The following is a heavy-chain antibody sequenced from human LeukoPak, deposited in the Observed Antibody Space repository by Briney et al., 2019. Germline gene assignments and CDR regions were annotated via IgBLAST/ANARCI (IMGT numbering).Heavy chain of an antibody. J-gene: IGHJ4*02. V-gene: IGHV3-33*06. CDR2: IWYDGSNK. D-gene: IGHD3-22*01. CDR3: AKGKLRDYDSSGSFDY. CDR1: GFTFSSYG. Sequence: PGGSLRLSCAASGFTFSSYGMHWVRQAPGKGLEWVAVIWYDGSNKYYADSVKGRFTISRDNSKNTLYLQMNSLRAEDTAVYYCAKGKLRDYDSSGSFDYWGQGTLVTVSS.